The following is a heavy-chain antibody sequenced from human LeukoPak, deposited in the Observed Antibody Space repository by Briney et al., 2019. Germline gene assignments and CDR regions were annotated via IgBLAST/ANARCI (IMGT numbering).Heavy chain of an antibody. D-gene: IGHD1-26*01. Sequence: SGTLSLTCAVSGGSISSSNWWSWVRQPPGKGLEWIGNIYSSGNTYYNASLKSRVTIYIDTSKNQFSLNLSSVTAADTAVYYCAKSGGSGLIDYWGQGTLVTVSS. V-gene: IGHV4-4*02. CDR1: GGSISSSNW. CDR3: AKSGGSGLIDY. CDR2: IYSSGNT. J-gene: IGHJ4*02.